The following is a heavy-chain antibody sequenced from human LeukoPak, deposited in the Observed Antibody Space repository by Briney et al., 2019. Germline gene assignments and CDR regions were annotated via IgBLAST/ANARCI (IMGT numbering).Heavy chain of an antibody. CDR1: GGSITSSHW. V-gene: IGHV4-4*02. CDR3: ATYFYGGDYGSYYFGY. J-gene: IGHJ4*02. CDR2: IYHSGTT. Sequence: SETLSLTCAVSGGSITSSHWWSWARQPPGKGLEWIGEIYHSGTTNYNPSLKSRVTMSVDKSKNQFSLKLSSVTAADTAVYYCATYFYGGDYGSYYFGYWGQGTLVTVSS. D-gene: IGHD4-17*01.